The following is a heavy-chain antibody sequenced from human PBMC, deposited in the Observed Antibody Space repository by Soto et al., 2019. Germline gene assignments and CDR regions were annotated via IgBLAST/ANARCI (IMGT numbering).Heavy chain of an antibody. D-gene: IGHD2-15*01. V-gene: IGHV1-3*04. CDR2: INTGNGNT. J-gene: IGHJ4*02. CDR1: GYTFTSYA. Sequence: GASVKVSCKASGYTFTSYAMHWVRQAPGQRLEWMGWINTGNGNTKYSQKFQGRVTITRDTSASTVYMELGSLTSEDTAVYYCARESRYCSGGSCYFLPGIDYWGQGTLVTVSS. CDR3: ARESRYCSGGSCYFLPGIDY.